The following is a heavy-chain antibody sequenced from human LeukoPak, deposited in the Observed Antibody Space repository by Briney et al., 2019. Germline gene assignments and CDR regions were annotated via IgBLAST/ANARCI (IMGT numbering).Heavy chain of an antibody. Sequence: PSETLSLTCTVSGGSISSGGYYWSWIRQPPGKGLGWIGYFYHSGSTYYNPSLKSRVTISVDRSKNQFSLKLSSVTAADTAVYYCARDPIAAAGFDYWGQGTLVTVSS. J-gene: IGHJ4*02. V-gene: IGHV4-30-2*01. CDR3: ARDPIAAAGFDY. CDR2: FYHSGST. D-gene: IGHD6-13*01. CDR1: GGSISSGGYY.